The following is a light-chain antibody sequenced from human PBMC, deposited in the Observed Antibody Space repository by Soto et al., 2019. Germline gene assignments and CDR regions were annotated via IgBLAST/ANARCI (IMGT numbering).Light chain of an antibody. CDR1: YSDVGSDNH. CDR2: EVN. Sequence: QSALTQPPSVSGSPGQSVTISCTGTYSDVGSDNHVSWYQQPPGSAPKLMIYEVNSRPWGVPDRFSGSRSGNTASLTISGLQADDEADYSCASYTTSITYVFGSRTKVTDL. J-gene: IGLJ1*01. V-gene: IGLV2-18*02. CDR3: ASYTTSITYV.